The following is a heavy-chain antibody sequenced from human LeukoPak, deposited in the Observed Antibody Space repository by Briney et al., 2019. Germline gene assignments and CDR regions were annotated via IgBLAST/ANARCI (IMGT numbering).Heavy chain of an antibody. CDR1: GFIVSSKY. V-gene: IGHV3-53*01. CDR3: ARALMVLGVIGAFDI. CDR2: IYSGGST. D-gene: IGHD3-10*01. Sequence: PGGSLRLSCAASGFIVSSKYMSWVRQAPGKGLEWVSVIYSGGSTYYADSVKGRFTISRDKSKNTLYLQMNSLRAEDTAVYYCARALMVLGVIGAFDIWGQGTMVTVSS. J-gene: IGHJ3*02.